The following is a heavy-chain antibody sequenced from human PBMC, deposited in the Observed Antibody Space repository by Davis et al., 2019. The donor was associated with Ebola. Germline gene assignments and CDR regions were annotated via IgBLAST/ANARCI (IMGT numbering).Heavy chain of an antibody. CDR2: IYYRGST. D-gene: IGHD1-26*01. Sequence: MPSETLSLTCTVSGGSISSYYWSWIRQPPGKGLEWIGYIYYRGSTNYNPSLKSRVTILVDTSKNQFSLKLSSVTAADTAVYYCARAVWGKGYYYGMDVWGQGTTVTVSS. CDR3: ARAVWGKGYYYGMDV. CDR1: GGSISSYY. J-gene: IGHJ6*02. V-gene: IGHV4-59*08.